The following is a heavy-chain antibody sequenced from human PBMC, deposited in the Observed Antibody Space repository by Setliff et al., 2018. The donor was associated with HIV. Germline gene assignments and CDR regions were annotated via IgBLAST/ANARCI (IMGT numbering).Heavy chain of an antibody. J-gene: IGHJ6*02. CDR1: GGSISSGGYY. Sequence: PSETLSLTCTVSGGSISSGGYYWSWIRQHPGKGLEWIGYIYYSGSTYYNPSLKSRVTISEDTSKNQFSLTMRSVPAADTAVYYCARRSLVGGSRGFYYYCLDVWGQGTTVTVSS. CDR3: ARRSLVGGSRGFYYYCLDV. CDR2: IYYSGST. D-gene: IGHD1-26*01. V-gene: IGHV4-31*03.